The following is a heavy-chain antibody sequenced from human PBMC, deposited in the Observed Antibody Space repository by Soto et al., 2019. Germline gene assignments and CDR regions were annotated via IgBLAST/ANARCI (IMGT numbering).Heavy chain of an antibody. D-gene: IGHD2-2*02. V-gene: IGHV1-69*06. J-gene: IGHJ4*02. CDR2: IIPIFNST. CDR1: GSRFSNYV. Sequence: QVQLVQSGAEVKTPGSSLTVSCKVSGSRFSNYVISWVRQAPGHGLEWLGRIIPIFNSTKYAQNFQGRVTITADKSTSTASLELSSLRSDDTVVYYCSREGRGKKAGYNGLVSLGYWGQGTLVTVSS. CDR3: SREGRGKKAGYNGLVSLGY.